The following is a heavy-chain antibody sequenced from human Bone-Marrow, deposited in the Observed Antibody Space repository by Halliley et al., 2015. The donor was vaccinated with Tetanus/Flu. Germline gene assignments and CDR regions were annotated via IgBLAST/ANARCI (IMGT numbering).Heavy chain of an antibody. V-gene: IGHV4-61*07. CDR3: ARHLPYSSGWYDY. CDR2: IYYSGST. J-gene: IGHJ4*02. Sequence: LGWIGYIYYSGSTNYNRSLKRRVTISVDTSKNQFSLKLNSVTAADTAVYYCARHLPYSSGWYDYWGQGILVTVSS. D-gene: IGHD6-19*01.